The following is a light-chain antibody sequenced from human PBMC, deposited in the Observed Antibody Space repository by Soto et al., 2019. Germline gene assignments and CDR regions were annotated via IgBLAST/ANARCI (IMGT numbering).Light chain of an antibody. V-gene: IGKV3-20*01. CDR2: GIS. J-gene: IGKJ1*01. Sequence: TQSPSTLYASVGERATLSCRAIHTISSSYLAWYQQKPGQAPRLLMYGISRRATGIPDRFSGSGSGTDFTLTITRLEPEDFAVYYCQQYVTSSPRTFGQGTNVDI. CDR1: HTISSSY. CDR3: QQYVTSSPRT.